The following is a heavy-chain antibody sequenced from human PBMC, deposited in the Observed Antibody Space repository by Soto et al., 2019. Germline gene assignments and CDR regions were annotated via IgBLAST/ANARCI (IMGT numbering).Heavy chain of an antibody. CDR3: ARDRLRYGSGEFDY. J-gene: IGHJ4*02. CDR1: GFNFRNHG. CDR2: IWYDGSNK. Sequence: GGSLRLSCAASGFNFRNHGMHWVRQAPGKGLEWVAVIWYDGSNKYYADSVKGRFTISRDNSKNTLYLQMNSLRAEDTAVYYCARDRLRYGSGEFDYWGQGTLVTVSS. V-gene: IGHV3-33*01. D-gene: IGHD3-10*01.